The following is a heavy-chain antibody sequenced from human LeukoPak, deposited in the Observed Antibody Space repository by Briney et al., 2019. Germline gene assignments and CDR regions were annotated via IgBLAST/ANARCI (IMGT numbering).Heavy chain of an antibody. CDR2: ISGSGGST. Sequence: GGSLRLSCAASGFTFSSYAMSWVRQAPGKGLEWVSAISGSGGSTYYADSVKGRFTISRDNSKNTLYLQMNSLRAEDTAVYYCAKVSAPIVVVPAAIKYWGQGTLVTVYS. D-gene: IGHD2-2*01. CDR3: AKVSAPIVVVPAAIKY. CDR1: GFTFSSYA. V-gene: IGHV3-23*01. J-gene: IGHJ4*02.